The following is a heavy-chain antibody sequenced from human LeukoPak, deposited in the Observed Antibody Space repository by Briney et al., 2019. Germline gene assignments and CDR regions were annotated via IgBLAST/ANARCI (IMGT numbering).Heavy chain of an antibody. J-gene: IGHJ3*02. CDR1: GYTFTGYY. Sequence: GASVKVSCKASGYTFTGYYMHWVRQAPGQGLEWMGWINPNSGSTNYAQKFQGRVTMTRDTSISTAYMELSRLRSDDTAVYYCAREMDYYDSSGYYDAFDIWGQGTMVTVSS. D-gene: IGHD3-22*01. CDR2: INPNSGST. CDR3: AREMDYYDSSGYYDAFDI. V-gene: IGHV1-2*02.